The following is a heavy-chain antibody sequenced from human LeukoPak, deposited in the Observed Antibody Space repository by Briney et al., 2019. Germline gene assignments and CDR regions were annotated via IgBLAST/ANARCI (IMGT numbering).Heavy chain of an antibody. D-gene: IGHD3-10*01. CDR1: GGSISSYY. J-gene: IGHJ3*02. V-gene: IGHV4-59*01. CDR3: AREQKPFDYYKGDAFDI. Sequence: SETLSLTCTVSGGSISSYYWSWIRQPPGKGLEWIGYIYYSGSTNYNPSLKSRVTISVDTSKNQFSLKLSSVTAADTAVYYCAREQKPFDYYKGDAFDIWGQGTMVTVSS. CDR2: IYYSGST.